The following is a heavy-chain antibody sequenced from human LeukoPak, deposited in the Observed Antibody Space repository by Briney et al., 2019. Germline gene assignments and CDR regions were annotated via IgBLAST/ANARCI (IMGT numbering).Heavy chain of an antibody. CDR1: GGSISSYY. CDR3: ARGPSYSRFSSGWPHFAS. Sequence: SETLSLTCTVSGGSISSYYWSWIRQPPGKGLEWIGYIYYSGSTNYNPSLKSRVTISVDTSKSQFSLKLSSVTAADTAVYYCARGPSYSRFSSGWPHFASWGQGTLVTVSS. J-gene: IGHJ4*02. V-gene: IGHV4-59*01. D-gene: IGHD6-19*01. CDR2: IYYSGST.